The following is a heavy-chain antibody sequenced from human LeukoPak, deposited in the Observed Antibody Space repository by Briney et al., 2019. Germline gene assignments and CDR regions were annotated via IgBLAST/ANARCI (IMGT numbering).Heavy chain of an antibody. CDR2: IYTSRST. CDR3: ARAPSSIAAALYGDYSSYFDY. V-gene: IGHV4-4*07. D-gene: IGHD4-17*01. CDR1: GGSISSYY. Sequence: PSETLSLTCTVSGGSISSYYWSWIRQPAGKGLEWIGRIYTSRSTDYNPSLKSRVTMSVDTSKNQFSLKLSSVTAADTAVYYCARAPSSIAAALYGDYSSYFDYWGQGTLVTVSS. J-gene: IGHJ4*02.